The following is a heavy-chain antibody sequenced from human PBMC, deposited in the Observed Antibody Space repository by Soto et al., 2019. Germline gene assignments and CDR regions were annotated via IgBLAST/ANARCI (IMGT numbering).Heavy chain of an antibody. CDR1: GFTFSGSA. CDR2: IRGETNSYAT. V-gene: IGHV3-73*01. D-gene: IGHD2-15*01. CDR3: TRQRYCAGGSWHLFDD. Sequence: EVQLVESGGGLVQPGGSLKLSCAASGFTFSGSAMHWVRQASGKGLEWVGRIRGETNSYATSYAASVKGRFTISRDDSKNTAYLQMNSLKTEDTAVYCCTRQRYCAGGSWHLFDDWGQGTLVTVSS. J-gene: IGHJ4*02.